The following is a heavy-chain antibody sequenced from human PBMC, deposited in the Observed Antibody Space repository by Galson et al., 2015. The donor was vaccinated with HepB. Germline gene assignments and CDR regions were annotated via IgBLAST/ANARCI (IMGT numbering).Heavy chain of an antibody. J-gene: IGHJ4*02. Sequence: SVKVSCKASGYTFTGYYMHWVRQAPGQGLEWMGRINPNSGGTNYAQKFQGRVTMTRDTSISTAYMELSRLRSDDTAVYYCAAAPYSSSWYGFWGFDYWGQGTLVTASS. V-gene: IGHV1-2*06. CDR1: GYTFTGYY. CDR2: INPNSGGT. CDR3: AAAPYSSSWYGFWGFDY. D-gene: IGHD6-13*01.